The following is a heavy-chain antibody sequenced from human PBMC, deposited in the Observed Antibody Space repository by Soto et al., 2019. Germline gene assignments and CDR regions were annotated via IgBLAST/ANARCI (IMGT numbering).Heavy chain of an antibody. D-gene: IGHD3-22*01. CDR1: NYSISSGYY. Sequence: PSETLSLTCAVSNYSISSGYYWGWIRQPPEKGLEYIGSIFHTGSINYNPSLKSRVTMSIDTSKNQFSLKLSSVTAADTAVYYCARSGRSGYYYYYGMDVWGQGTTVTVSS. CDR2: IFHTGSI. J-gene: IGHJ6*02. V-gene: IGHV4-38-2*01. CDR3: ARSGRSGYYYYYGMDV.